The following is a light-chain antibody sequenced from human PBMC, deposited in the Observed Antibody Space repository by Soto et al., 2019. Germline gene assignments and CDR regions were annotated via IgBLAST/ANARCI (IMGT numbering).Light chain of an antibody. CDR3: QQYTDYPFT. Sequence: DIQMTQSPSSLSASVGDRVTITWRASQDIHNYLAWFQQKPGMAPKSLIYAATNLHSGVPSKFSGSASGTEFTLTITSLQPEDFATYYCQQYTDYPFTFGQGTKLEIK. CDR2: AAT. J-gene: IGKJ2*01. CDR1: QDIHNY. V-gene: IGKV1-16*02.